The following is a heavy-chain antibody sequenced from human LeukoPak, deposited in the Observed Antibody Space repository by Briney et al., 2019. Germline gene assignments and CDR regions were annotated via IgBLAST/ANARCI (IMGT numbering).Heavy chain of an antibody. Sequence: VGSLRLSCAASGFTFNSYAMSWVRQAPGKGLEWVSTIRGSGGSSYYADSVKGRFTISRDNSKNTLYLQMNSLRAEDTAVYYCAKAGGIAAVQYQFDYWGQGTLVTVSS. CDR3: AKAGGIAAVQYQFDY. J-gene: IGHJ4*02. CDR1: GFTFNSYA. V-gene: IGHV3-23*01. CDR2: IRGSGGSS. D-gene: IGHD6-13*01.